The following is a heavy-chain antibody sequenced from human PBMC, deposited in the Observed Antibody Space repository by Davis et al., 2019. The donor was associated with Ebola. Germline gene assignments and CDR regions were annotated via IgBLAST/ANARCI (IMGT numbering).Heavy chain of an antibody. CDR1: GFTFSSYA. J-gene: IGHJ4*02. D-gene: IGHD3-22*01. CDR3: ASTDSSGYYPLVSFDY. Sequence: PGGSLRLSCAASGFTFSSYAMSWVRQAPGKGLEWVSSISSSSSYIYYADSVKGRFTISRDNSKNTLYLQMNSLRAEDTAVYYCASTDSSGYYPLVSFDYWGQGTLVTVSS. CDR2: ISSSSSYI. V-gene: IGHV3-21*04.